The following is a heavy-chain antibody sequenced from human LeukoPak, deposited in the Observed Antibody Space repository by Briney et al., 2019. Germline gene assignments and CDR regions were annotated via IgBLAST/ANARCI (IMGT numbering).Heavy chain of an antibody. CDR2: ISSSGSYI. J-gene: IGHJ4*02. D-gene: IGHD5-18*01. CDR3: ARGRDTAMVRNSFDY. Sequence: GGSLRLSCAASGFTFSSYSMNWVRQAPGKGLEWVSYISSSGSYIYHADSVKGRFTISRGNAKNSLYLQMNSLRAEDTAVYYCARGRDTAMVRNSFDYWGQGTLVTVSS. V-gene: IGHV3-21*06. CDR1: GFTFSSYS.